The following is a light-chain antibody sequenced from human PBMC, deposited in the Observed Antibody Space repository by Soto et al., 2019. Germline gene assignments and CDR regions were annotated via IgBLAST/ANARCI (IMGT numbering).Light chain of an antibody. J-gene: IGLJ2*01. Sequence: QSVLTQPASVSGSPGQSITISCTGTSSDVGGYNYVSWYQQHPGKAPKLMIYDVSNRPSGVSNRFSGSKSGNTASLTISGRQAEDEADYYCSSYTRSSTYVVFGGGTKLTVL. V-gene: IGLV2-14*01. CDR2: DVS. CDR1: SSDVGGYNY. CDR3: SSYTRSSTYVV.